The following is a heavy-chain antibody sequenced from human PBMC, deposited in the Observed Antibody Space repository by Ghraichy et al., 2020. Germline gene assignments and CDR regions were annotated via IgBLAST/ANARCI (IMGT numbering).Heavy chain of an antibody. CDR1: GFTFSSYS. J-gene: IGHJ6*02. D-gene: IGHD3-3*01. CDR2: ISSSSSTI. Sequence: GGSLRLSCAASGFTFSSYSMNWVRQAPGKGLEWVSYISSSSSTIYYADSVKGRFTISRDNAKNSLYLQMNSLRDEDTAVYYCASTIFGVVTEVYYYYGMDVWGQGTTVTVSS. V-gene: IGHV3-48*02. CDR3: ASTIFGVVTEVYYYYGMDV.